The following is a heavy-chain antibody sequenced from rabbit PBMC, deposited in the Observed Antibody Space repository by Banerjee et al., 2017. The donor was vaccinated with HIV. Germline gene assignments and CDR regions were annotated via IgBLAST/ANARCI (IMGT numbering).Heavy chain of an antibody. V-gene: IGHV1S40*01. CDR2: INTGSSGST. J-gene: IGHJ4*01. CDR1: GFDFSSNA. CDR3: ARDRADDGTYNAFIL. D-gene: IGHD5-1*01. Sequence: QSLEESGGDLVKPGASLTLTCAASGFDFSSNAMCWVRQAPGKGLEWIGCINTGSSGSTFYASWAKGRFTISNPSPTTVTLQMTSLTAADTATYFCARDRADDGTYNAFILWGQGTLVTVS.